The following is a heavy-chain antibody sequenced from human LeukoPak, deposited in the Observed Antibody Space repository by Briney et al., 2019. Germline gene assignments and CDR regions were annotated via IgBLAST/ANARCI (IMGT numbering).Heavy chain of an antibody. J-gene: IGHJ3*02. Sequence: SETLSLTCTVSGGSISSSSYYWGWIRQPPGKGLEWIGSIYYSGSTYYNPSLKSRVTISVDTFKNQFSLKLSSVTAADTAVYYCARYDSSGYYPLKDAFDIWGQGTMVTVSS. CDR3: ARYDSSGYYPLKDAFDI. D-gene: IGHD3-22*01. CDR1: GGSISSSSYY. V-gene: IGHV4-39*01. CDR2: IYYSGST.